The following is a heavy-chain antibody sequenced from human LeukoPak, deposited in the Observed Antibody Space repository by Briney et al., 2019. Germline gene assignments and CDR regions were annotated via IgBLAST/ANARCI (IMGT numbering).Heavy chain of an antibody. D-gene: IGHD1-26*01. V-gene: IGHV1-69*06. J-gene: IGHJ4*02. CDR2: YIPVLGTA. Sequence: GASVKVSCKASVGTFSDYALNWVRQAPGQGLEWTGVYIPVLGTANSTQNFQDRVTITADISTNTAYMELSSLRAEDTAVYYCAKTSVGAIPYYFDYWGQGTLVTVSS. CDR1: VGTFSDYA. CDR3: AKTSVGAIPYYFDY.